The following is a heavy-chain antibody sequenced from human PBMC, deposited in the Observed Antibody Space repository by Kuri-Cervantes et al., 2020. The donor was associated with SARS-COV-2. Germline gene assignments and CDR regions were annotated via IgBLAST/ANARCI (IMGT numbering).Heavy chain of an antibody. D-gene: IGHD3-3*01. CDR2: IYYSGST. V-gene: IGHV4-61*08. CDR3: ARVLSGPRSFDS. Sequence: SETLSLTCTVSGGSISSGGYYWSWIRQHPGKGLEWIGYIYYSGSTYYNPSLKSRVTISVDTSKNQFSLKLSSVTAADTAGYYCARVLSGPRSFDSWGQGTLVTVSS. J-gene: IGHJ4*02. CDR1: GGSISSGGYY.